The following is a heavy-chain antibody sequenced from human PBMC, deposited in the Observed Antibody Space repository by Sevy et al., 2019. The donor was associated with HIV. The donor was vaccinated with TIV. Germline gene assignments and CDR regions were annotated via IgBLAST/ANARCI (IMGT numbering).Heavy chain of an antibody. J-gene: IGHJ4*02. V-gene: IGHV3-23*01. CDR1: AFTFSSYA. CDR3: AKAYGSGSPPFD. D-gene: IGHD3-10*01. Sequence: GGSLRLSCAASAFTFSSYARSWVRQSPGGGLEWVSTISGSGGSTYYADSVKGRFTISRDNFKNTVELEMNSLRGDDTAVYYCAKAYGSGSPPFDWGQGTLVTVSS. CDR2: ISGSGGST.